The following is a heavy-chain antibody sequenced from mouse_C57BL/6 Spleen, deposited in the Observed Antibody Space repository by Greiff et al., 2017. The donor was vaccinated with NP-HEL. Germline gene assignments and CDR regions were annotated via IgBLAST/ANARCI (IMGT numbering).Heavy chain of an antibody. Sequence: EVHLVESGGGLVKPGGSLKLSCAASGFTFSDYGMHWVRQAPEKGLEWVAYISSGSSTIYYADTVKGRFTISRDNAKNTLFLQMTSLRSEDTAMYYCARDGNYFYYYAMDYWGQGTSVTVSS. J-gene: IGHJ4*01. CDR3: ARDGNYFYYYAMDY. CDR2: ISSGSSTI. V-gene: IGHV5-17*01. D-gene: IGHD2-1*01. CDR1: GFTFSDYG.